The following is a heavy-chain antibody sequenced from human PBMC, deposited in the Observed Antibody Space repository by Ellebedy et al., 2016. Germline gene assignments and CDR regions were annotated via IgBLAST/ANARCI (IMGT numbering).Heavy chain of an antibody. V-gene: IGHV3-30*02. J-gene: IGHJ5*02. CDR3: AKESRFGGYASSFDD. CDR2: IGYDGRQT. D-gene: IGHD5-12*01. Sequence: GGSLRLXCAAPGLTPSRYGMPWARQAQGKGRERVALIGYDGRQTFYADSVRGRFTISRDISKSTLYLQMDSLTTEDTAVYYCAKESRFGGYASSFDDWGQGTLVTVSS. CDR1: GLTPSRYG.